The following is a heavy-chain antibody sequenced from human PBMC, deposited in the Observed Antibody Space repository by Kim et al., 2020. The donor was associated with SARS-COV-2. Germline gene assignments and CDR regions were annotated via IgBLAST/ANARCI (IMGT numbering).Heavy chain of an antibody. J-gene: IGHJ4*01. V-gene: IGHV3-23*01. D-gene: IGHD6-19*01. Sequence: GGSLRLSCAASGLTFSSYAMSLVRQAPGKGLEWVSGISDSGRSTYYADSAKGRFTISRDNSKNTLYLQMNSLRPDATAVYYCSKGYSSGRVGTKFHFDY. CDR3: SKGYSSGRVGTKFHFDY. CDR1: GLTFSSYA. CDR2: ISDSGRST.